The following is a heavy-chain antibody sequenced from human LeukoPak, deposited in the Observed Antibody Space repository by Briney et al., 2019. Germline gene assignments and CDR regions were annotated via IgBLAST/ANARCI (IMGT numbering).Heavy chain of an antibody. J-gene: IGHJ4*02. D-gene: IGHD3-10*01. CDR3: ARDGMDYYGSGSVVY. CDR1: GYTFTSYA. Sequence: GASVKVSCKASGYTFTSYAMHWVRQAPGQRLEWMGWINAGNGNTKYSQRFQGRVTITRDTSASTAYMELSSLRSEDTAVYYCARDGMDYYGSGSVVYWGQGTLVTVPS. V-gene: IGHV1-3*01. CDR2: INAGNGNT.